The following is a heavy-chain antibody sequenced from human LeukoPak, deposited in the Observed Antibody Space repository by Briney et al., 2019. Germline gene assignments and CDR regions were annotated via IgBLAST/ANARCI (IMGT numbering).Heavy chain of an antibody. Sequence: SETLSLTCTVSGGSISSYYWSWIRQPAWKGLEWIGRIYTSGSTNYNPSLKSRVTMSVDTCKNQFSLKLSSVTAADTAVYYCARYARGYYDSSGYYYVPYYFDYWGQGTLVTVSS. J-gene: IGHJ4*02. CDR1: GGSISSYY. CDR2: IYTSGST. V-gene: IGHV4-4*07. CDR3: ARYARGYYDSSGYYYVPYYFDY. D-gene: IGHD3-22*01.